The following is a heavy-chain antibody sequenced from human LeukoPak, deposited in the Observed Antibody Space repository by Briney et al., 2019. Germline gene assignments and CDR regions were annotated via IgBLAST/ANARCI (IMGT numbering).Heavy chain of an antibody. Sequence: ASVKVSCKASGYSFSGHYMHWVRQAPGQGLEWMGIINPSGGSTSYAQKFQGRVTMTRDMSTSTVYMELSSLRSEDTAVYYCARNGAFSSSSEGRDWFDPWGQGTLVTVSS. CDR2: INPSGGST. CDR3: ARNGAFSSSSEGRDWFDP. J-gene: IGHJ5*02. CDR1: GYSFSGHY. V-gene: IGHV1-46*01. D-gene: IGHD6-6*01.